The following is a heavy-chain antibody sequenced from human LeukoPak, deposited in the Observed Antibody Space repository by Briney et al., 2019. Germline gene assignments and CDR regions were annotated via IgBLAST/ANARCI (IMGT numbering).Heavy chain of an antibody. CDR2: IYYSGST. D-gene: IGHD3-9*01. CDR1: GGSISSYY. Sequence: SETLSLTCTVSGGSISSYYWSWIRQPPGKGLEWIGYIYYSGSTNYNPSPKSRVTISVDTSKNQFSLKLSSVTAADTAVYYCARVTGYTIEDYFDYWGQGTLVTVSS. J-gene: IGHJ4*02. CDR3: ARVTGYTIEDYFDY. V-gene: IGHV4-59*01.